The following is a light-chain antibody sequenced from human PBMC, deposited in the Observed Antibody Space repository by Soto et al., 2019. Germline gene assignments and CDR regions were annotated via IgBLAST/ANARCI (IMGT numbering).Light chain of an antibody. J-gene: IGKJ4*01. CDR1: QSVSSSY. CDR3: QQYSNWSPLT. V-gene: IGKV3-15*01. Sequence: EIVLTQSPGTLSLSPGERATLSCRASQSVSSSYLAWYQQKPGQSPRLLIYDAFTRATGIPARFNASASGTEFTLTINGLQSEDFALYYCQQYSNWSPLTFGGGTKVDIK. CDR2: DAF.